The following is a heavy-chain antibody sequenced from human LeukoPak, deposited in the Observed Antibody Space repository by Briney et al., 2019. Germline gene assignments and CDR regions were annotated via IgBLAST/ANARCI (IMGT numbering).Heavy chain of an antibody. D-gene: IGHD1-26*01. CDR2: INEDGSTT. CDR1: GFTFSSNW. CDR3: VRDLGGRSGH. V-gene: IGHV3-74*01. J-gene: IGHJ4*02. Sequence: HSGGSLRLSCAASGFTFSSNWMHWVRQAPGKGLVWVSRINEDGSTTNYADSVKGRFTISRDNAKNTLYLQMNSLRAEDTAVYYCVRDLGGRSGHWGQGTLVTVSS.